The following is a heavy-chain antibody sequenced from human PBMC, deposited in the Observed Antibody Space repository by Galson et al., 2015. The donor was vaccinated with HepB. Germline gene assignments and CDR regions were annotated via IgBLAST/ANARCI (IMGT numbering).Heavy chain of an antibody. J-gene: IGHJ4*02. V-gene: IGHV2-5*02. CDR2: IYWDDDK. Sequence: PALVKPTQTLTLTCTFSGFSLSTSGVGVGWIRQPPGKALEWLALIYWDDDKRYSPSLKSRLTITKDTSKNQVVLTMTNMDPVDTATYYCAHAPGILTGYYFPHFDYWGQGTLVTVSS. CDR1: GFSLSTSGVG. D-gene: IGHD3-9*01. CDR3: AHAPGILTGYYFPHFDY.